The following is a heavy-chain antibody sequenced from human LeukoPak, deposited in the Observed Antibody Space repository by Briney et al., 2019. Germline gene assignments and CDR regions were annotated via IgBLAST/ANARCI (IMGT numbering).Heavy chain of an antibody. D-gene: IGHD3-22*01. CDR1: GITLSNYG. CDR3: AKRGVVIRVILVGFHKEAYYFDS. CDR2: ISDSGGRT. Sequence: GGSLRLSCAVSGITLSNYGMSWVRQAPGKGLEWVAGISDSGGRTNYADPVKGRFTISRDNPKNTLYLQMNSLRAEDTAAYFCAKRGVVIRVILVGFHKEAYYFDSWGQGALVTVSS. V-gene: IGHV3-23*01. J-gene: IGHJ4*02.